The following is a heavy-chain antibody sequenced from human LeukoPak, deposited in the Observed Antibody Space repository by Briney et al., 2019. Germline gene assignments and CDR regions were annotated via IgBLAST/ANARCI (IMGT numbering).Heavy chain of an antibody. V-gene: IGHV3-11*01. CDR1: GGSFSGYY. J-gene: IGHJ4*02. D-gene: IGHD1-26*01. CDR3: ARGRGSSGSYYSY. Sequence: LSLTCAVYGGSFSGYYWSWIRQPPGKGLEWVSYISSSGSTIYYADSVKGRFTTSRDNAKNSLYLQMNSLRAEDTAVYYCARGRGSSGSYYSYWGQGTLVTVSS. CDR2: ISSSGSTI.